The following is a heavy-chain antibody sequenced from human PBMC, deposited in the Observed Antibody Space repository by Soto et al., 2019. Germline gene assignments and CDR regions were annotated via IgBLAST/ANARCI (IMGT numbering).Heavy chain of an antibody. J-gene: IGHJ4*02. Sequence: PSETLSLTCAVSGYSISSGYYWGWIRQPPGKGLEWIGSIYHSGSTYYNPSLKSRVTISVDTSKNQFSLKLSSVTAADTAVYYCAKGPQIRFLEWLFAEFYFDYWGQGTLVTAPQ. CDR2: IYHSGST. CDR1: GYSISSGYY. D-gene: IGHD3-3*01. V-gene: IGHV4-38-2*01. CDR3: AKGPQIRFLEWLFAEFYFDY.